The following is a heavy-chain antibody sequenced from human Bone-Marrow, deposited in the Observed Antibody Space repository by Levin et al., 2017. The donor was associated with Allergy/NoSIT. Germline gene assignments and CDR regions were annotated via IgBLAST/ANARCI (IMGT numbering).Heavy chain of an antibody. J-gene: IGHJ3*02. CDR3: ARGTYRRDQGSDAFDI. Sequence: GESLKISCKASGYTFNAYYMHWVRQAPGQGLEWMGRINPNSGGTNYAQNFQDRVTMTTDTSISTAYMELSRLRSDDTAVYSCARGTYRRDQGSDAFDIWGQGTMVTVCS. CDR2: INPNSGGT. V-gene: IGHV1-2*06. CDR1: GYTFNAYY. D-gene: IGHD3/OR15-3a*01.